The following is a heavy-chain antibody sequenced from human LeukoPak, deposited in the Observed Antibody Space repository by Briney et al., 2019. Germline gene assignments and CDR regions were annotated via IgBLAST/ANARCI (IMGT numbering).Heavy chain of an antibody. CDR2: INSDGTST. CDR3: ARGYHDYSRYTLGY. Sequence: GRSLRLSCAASGFTVSNNYMSWVRQAPGKGLEWVSHINSDGTSTSYADSVKGRFTISRDNAKNTLYLQTNSLRAEDTAVYHCARGYHDYSRYTLGYWGQGTLVTVSS. V-gene: IGHV3-74*01. CDR1: GFTVSNNY. D-gene: IGHD4-11*01. J-gene: IGHJ4*02.